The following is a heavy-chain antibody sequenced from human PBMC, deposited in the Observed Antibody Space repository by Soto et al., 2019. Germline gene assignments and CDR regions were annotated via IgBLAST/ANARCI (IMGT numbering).Heavy chain of an antibody. CDR1: GYTFTNYY. D-gene: IGHD3-10*01. CDR3: ARDRSVLLWFGEFPHYYYYYGMDL. CDR2: INPKSGGT. V-gene: IGHV1-46*01. Sequence: QVQLVQSGAEVKKPGTSVKVSCKASGYTFTNYYIHWVRQAPGQGLEWMGIINPKSGGTTYAQKFQGRITMTGDTSTSTVYMELNSLRSEDTAVYYCARDRSVLLWFGEFPHYYYYYGMDLWGQGTTVTVSS. J-gene: IGHJ6*02.